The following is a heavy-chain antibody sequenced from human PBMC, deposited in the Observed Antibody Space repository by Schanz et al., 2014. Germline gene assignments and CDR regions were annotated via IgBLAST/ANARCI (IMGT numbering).Heavy chain of an antibody. CDR1: GFTFSTSA. V-gene: IGHV3-23*01. CDR3: AKVRYSSGWRGDYFDE. J-gene: IGHJ4*02. Sequence: EVQLLESGGGLVQPGGSLRLSCAASGFTFSTSAMSWVRQVPGKGLEWVSAILGLASTTYYADSVKGRFTISRDNSKNALYLQMNRLRAEDTAVYYCAKVRYSSGWRGDYFDEWGQGTLVTVAS. CDR2: ILGLASTT. D-gene: IGHD6-25*01.